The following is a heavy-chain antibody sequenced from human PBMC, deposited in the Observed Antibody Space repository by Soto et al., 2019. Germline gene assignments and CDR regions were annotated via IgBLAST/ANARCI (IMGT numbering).Heavy chain of an antibody. CDR2: AYYRSKWYN. CDR3: AKDQSLILYYFDY. D-gene: IGHD3-16*01. CDR1: GDSVSSSSVT. Sequence: PSQTLSLTCAISGDSVSSSSVTWNWIRQSPSRGLEWLGRAYYRSKWYNDYAESVKSRITINPDTSKNTLYLQMNSLRAEDTAIYYCAKDQSLILYYFDYWGQGTLVTVS. J-gene: IGHJ4*02. V-gene: IGHV6-1*01.